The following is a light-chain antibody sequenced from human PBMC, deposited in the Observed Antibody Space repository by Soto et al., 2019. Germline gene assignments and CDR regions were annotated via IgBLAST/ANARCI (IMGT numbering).Light chain of an antibody. CDR3: GAWDNSLTVVV. J-gene: IGLJ2*01. CDR1: SSNIGRNS. CDR2: DND. V-gene: IGLV1-51*01. Sequence: QSVLTQPPSLSAAPGQKVTISCSGSSSNIGRNSVSWYQHLPGTAPKLLLYDNDKRPSGIPDRFSGSKSGTSATLGITGLQTGDEADYYCGAWDNSLTVVVFGGGTKLTVL.